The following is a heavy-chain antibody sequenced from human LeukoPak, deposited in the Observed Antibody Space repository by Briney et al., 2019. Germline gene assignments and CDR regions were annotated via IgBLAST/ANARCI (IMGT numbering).Heavy chain of an antibody. Sequence: ASVKVSCKASGYTFTSYGISWVRQAPGQGLEWMGWISAYNGNTNYAQKLQGRVTMTTDTSTSTAYMELRSLRSDDTAVYYCARDSCSSTSCSPSYYYYYYMDVWGKGTTVTISS. CDR1: GYTFTSYG. CDR2: ISAYNGNT. J-gene: IGHJ6*03. D-gene: IGHD2-2*01. V-gene: IGHV1-18*01. CDR3: ARDSCSSTSCSPSYYYYYYMDV.